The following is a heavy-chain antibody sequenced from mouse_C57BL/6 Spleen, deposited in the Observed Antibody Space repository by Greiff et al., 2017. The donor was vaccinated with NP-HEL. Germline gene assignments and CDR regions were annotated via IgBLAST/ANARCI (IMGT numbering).Heavy chain of an antibody. CDR3: ARSSGNQLGFDY. J-gene: IGHJ2*01. CDR1: GYTFTSYW. D-gene: IGHD2-1*01. CDR2: IYPGSGST. V-gene: IGHV1-55*01. Sequence: QVQLQQSGAELVKPGASVKMSCKASGYTFTSYWITWVKQRPGQGLEWIGDIYPGSGSTNYNEKFKGKATLTVDTSSSTAYMQLSSLNSADSAVYYCARSSGNQLGFDYWGQGTTLTVSS.